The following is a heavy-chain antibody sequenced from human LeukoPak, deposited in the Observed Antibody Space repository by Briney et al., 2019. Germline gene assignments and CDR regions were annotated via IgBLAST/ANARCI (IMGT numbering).Heavy chain of an antibody. D-gene: IGHD2-15*01. CDR1: GGSFGGYY. J-gene: IGHJ4*02. CDR3: ARALSPRKEYRSGGSCYRRQWFDY. Sequence: SETLSLTCAVYGGSFGGYYWSWIRQPPGKGLEWIGEINHSGSTNYNPSLKSRVTISVDTSKNQFSLKLSSVTAADTAVYYCARALSPRKEYRSGGSCYRRQWFDYWGQGTLVTVSS. V-gene: IGHV4-34*01. CDR2: INHSGST.